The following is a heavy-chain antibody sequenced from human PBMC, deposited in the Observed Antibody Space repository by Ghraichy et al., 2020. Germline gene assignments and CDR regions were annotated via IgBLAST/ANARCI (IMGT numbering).Heavy chain of an antibody. CDR1: GFTFSSYS. Sequence: ETLSLTCAASGFTFSSYSMNWVRQAPGKGLEWVSYISSDSTIIDYADSVKGRFTISRDNARNSLYLQMNSLRDEDTAVYYCARESGGDVVVVPAAIYAFHIWGQGTMLTVSS. CDR3: ARESGGDVVVVPAAIYAFHI. D-gene: IGHD2-2*01. CDR2: ISSDSTII. J-gene: IGHJ3*02. V-gene: IGHV3-48*02.